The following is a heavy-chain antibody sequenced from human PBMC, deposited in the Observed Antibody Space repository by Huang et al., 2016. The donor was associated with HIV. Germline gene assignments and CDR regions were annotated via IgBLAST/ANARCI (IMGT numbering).Heavy chain of an antibody. CDR1: GYRFRSNW. D-gene: IGHD3-10*01. Sequence: EVQLVQSGAEVKKPGESLKISCKGSGYRFRSNWIGWVRQMPGKGLEWLEIIYPGDSDTRYSPAFQGQVTISADKSINTAYLQGSSLKASDTAMYYCARLIGSPSFYYGLDVWGQGTTVTVSS. CDR3: ARLIGSPSFYYGLDV. J-gene: IGHJ6*02. V-gene: IGHV5-51*01. CDR2: IYPGDSDT.